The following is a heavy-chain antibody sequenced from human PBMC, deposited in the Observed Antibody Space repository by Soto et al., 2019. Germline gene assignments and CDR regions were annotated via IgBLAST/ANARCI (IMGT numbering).Heavy chain of an antibody. CDR3: ASPRADIVVVPAAQSYGMDV. Sequence: SVKVSCKASGGTFSSYAISWVRQAPGQGLEWMGGIIPIFGTANYAQKFQGRVTVTADKSTSTAYMELSSLGSEDTAVYYCASPRADIVVVPAAQSYGMDVWGQGTTVTVSS. V-gene: IGHV1-69*06. CDR2: IIPIFGTA. CDR1: GGTFSSYA. D-gene: IGHD2-2*01. J-gene: IGHJ6*02.